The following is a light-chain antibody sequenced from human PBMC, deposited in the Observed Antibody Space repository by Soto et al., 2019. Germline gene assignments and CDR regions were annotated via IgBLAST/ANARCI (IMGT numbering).Light chain of an antibody. J-gene: IGKJ3*01. V-gene: IGKV3-20*01. CDR1: QSVSSSY. CDR2: GAS. CDR3: QQYGSSLLFT. Sequence: EIVLTQSPGTLSLSPGERATLSCRASQSVSSSYLAWYQQKPGQAPRLLIYGASSRATGIPDRFSGSGSGTDVTLTISRLEPEAFAVYYCQQYGSSLLFTFGPGTKVDIK.